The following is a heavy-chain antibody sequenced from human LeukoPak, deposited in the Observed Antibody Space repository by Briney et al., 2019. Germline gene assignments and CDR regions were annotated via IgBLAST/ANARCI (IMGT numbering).Heavy chain of an antibody. J-gene: IGHJ2*01. V-gene: IGHV4-59*01. CDR3: ARDPDYYDSSGSSGYFDL. D-gene: IGHD3-22*01. CDR1: GGSLSSYY. Sequence: PSETLSLTCTVSGGSLSSYYWSWIQQPPGKGLEWIGYIYYSGSTKYNPSLESRIIISVDTSKNQFSLKLSSVTAADTAVYYCARDPDYYDSSGSSGYFDLWGRGTLVTVSS. CDR2: IYYSGST.